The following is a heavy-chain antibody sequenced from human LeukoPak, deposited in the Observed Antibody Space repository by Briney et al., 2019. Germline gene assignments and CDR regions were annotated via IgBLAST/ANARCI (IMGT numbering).Heavy chain of an antibody. CDR2: IQYDGSNK. J-gene: IGHJ4*02. D-gene: IGHD3-16*01. CDR3: AKGYYGYSDY. V-gene: IGHV3-30*02. CDR1: GFTFSSYG. Sequence: GGSLRLSCAASGFTFSSYGMHWVRQAPGKGLEWVAFIQYDGSNKYYADSVKGRFTISRDNSKNTLYLQMNSLRAEDTAVYYCAKGYYGYSDYWGQGTLVTVSS.